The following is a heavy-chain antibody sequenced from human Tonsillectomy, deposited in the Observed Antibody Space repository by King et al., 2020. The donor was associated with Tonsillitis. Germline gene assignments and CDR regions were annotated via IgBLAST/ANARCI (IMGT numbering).Heavy chain of an antibody. Sequence: QLVQSGGGVVQPGGSLTLSCAASGFTFNTFGMHWVRQAPGKGLEWVAIISYDGSEKYTAKSVKGRLTISRDNSKNTLYLRMDSLRAEDTALYYCAKDQAWGVGTSEGGYSYGMGVWGQGTTVTVPS. V-gene: IGHV3-30*18. D-gene: IGHD1-26*01. J-gene: IGHJ6*02. CDR3: AKDQAWGVGTSEGGYSYGMGV. CDR1: GFTFNTFG. CDR2: ISYDGSEK.